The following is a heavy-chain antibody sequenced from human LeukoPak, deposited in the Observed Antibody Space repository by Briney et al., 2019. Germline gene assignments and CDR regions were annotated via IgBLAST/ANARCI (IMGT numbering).Heavy chain of an antibody. CDR1: GFTFSSYS. V-gene: IGHV3-21*04. CDR2: ISSSSSYI. D-gene: IGHD6-13*01. J-gene: IGHJ4*02. CDR3: VKVTAAGFVDH. Sequence: PGGSLRLPCAASGFTFSSYSMNWVRQAPGKGLEWVSSISSSSSYIYYADSVKGRFTISRDNAKNSLYLQMNSLGAEDTAFYYCVKVTAAGFVDHWGQGTLVTVSS.